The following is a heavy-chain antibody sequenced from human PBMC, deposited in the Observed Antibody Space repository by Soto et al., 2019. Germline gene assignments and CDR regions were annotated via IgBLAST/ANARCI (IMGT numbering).Heavy chain of an antibody. J-gene: IGHJ4*02. CDR1: GFTFSKYD. CDR3: AGGLDY. V-gene: IGHV3-23*01. D-gene: IGHD2-15*01. Sequence: EVQLLESGGGLVQPGRSLRLSCAASGFTFSKYDMKWVRQAPGKGLEWVSGIDGIGSSTYYADSVKGRFTISRDNSKNTLFLQMNSLRAEDTALYYCAGGLDYWGQGTLVTVSS. CDR2: IDGIGSST.